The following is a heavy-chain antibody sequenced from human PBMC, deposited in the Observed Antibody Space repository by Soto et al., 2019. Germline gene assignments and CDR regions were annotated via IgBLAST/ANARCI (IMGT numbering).Heavy chain of an antibody. J-gene: IGHJ4*02. D-gene: IGHD3-22*01. CDR1: GGSFSGYY. CDR2: INHSGST. Sequence: PSETLSLTCAVYGGSFSGYYWSWIRQPPGKGLEWIGEINHSGSTNYNPSLKSRVTISVDTSKNQFSLKLSSVTAADTAVYYCARGRRGRTMTVVAPQVLFDYCGQGTLVTVSS. V-gene: IGHV4-34*01. CDR3: ARGRRGRTMTVVAPQVLFDY.